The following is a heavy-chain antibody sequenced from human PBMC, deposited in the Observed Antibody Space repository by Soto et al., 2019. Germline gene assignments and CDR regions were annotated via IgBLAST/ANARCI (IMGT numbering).Heavy chain of an antibody. D-gene: IGHD6-13*01. V-gene: IGHV4-59*08. J-gene: IGHJ4*02. CDR3: ARYGGDNTSWSLDY. CDR1: GGSINNYY. Sequence: SETLSLTCTVSGGSINNYYWSWVRQPPGKGLEWIGYISYSGSTNHNPSLKSRVTISLDMSKNQFSLSLTSVTAADTAVYYCARYGGDNTSWSLDYWGQGTLVTVSS. CDR2: ISYSGST.